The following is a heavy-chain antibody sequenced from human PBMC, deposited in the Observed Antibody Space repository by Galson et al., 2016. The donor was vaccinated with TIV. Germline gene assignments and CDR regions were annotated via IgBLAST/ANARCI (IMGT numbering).Heavy chain of an antibody. Sequence: SLRLSCATTGFSLRNYGMHWVRQAPGQGLEWVAMVAHDNIAKYYIDFVRGRFSISKDTSDNTLYLQMNSLTTEDTAVYYCARDPYSSDWYNWFDSWGQGTLVTVSS. J-gene: IGHJ5*01. CDR1: GFSLRNYG. V-gene: IGHV3-30*19. D-gene: IGHD6-19*01. CDR2: VAHDNIAK. CDR3: ARDPYSSDWYNWFDS.